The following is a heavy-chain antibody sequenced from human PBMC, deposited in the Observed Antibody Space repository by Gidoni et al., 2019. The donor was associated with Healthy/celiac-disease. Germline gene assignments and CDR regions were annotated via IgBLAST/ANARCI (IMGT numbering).Heavy chain of an antibody. J-gene: IGHJ6*02. CDR1: GFTFTSSA. CDR3: AADRQQLVLGYYYYGMDV. D-gene: IGHD6-13*01. V-gene: IGHV1-58*02. Sequence: QMQLVQSGPEVKKPGTSVKVSCKASGFTFTSSAMQWVRQARGQRLEWIGWIVVGSGNTNYAQKFQERVTITRDMSTSTAYMELSSLRSEDTAVYYCAADRQQLVLGYYYYGMDVWGQGTTDRLL. CDR2: IVVGSGNT.